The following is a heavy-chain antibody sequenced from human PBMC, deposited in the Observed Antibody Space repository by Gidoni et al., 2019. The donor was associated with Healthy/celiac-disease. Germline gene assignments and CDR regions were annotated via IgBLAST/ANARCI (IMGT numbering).Heavy chain of an antibody. CDR2: ISSSSSYI. D-gene: IGHD3-16*02. CDR3: ARGSTPPAGYDYVWGSYRHDAFDI. J-gene: IGHJ3*02. Sequence: EVQLVESGGGLVKPGGSLRLSCAASGFTFSSYGMNWVRQAPGKGLGWVSSISSSSSYISYADSVKGRFTISRDNAKNSLYLQMNSLRAEDTAVYYCARGSTPPAGYDYVWGSYRHDAFDIWGQGTMVTVSS. CDR1: GFTFSSYG. V-gene: IGHV3-21*01.